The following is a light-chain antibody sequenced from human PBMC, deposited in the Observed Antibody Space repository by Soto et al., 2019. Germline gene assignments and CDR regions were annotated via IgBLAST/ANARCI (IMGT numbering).Light chain of an antibody. CDR1: QTISDW. Sequence: DIQMTQSPSTLSASVGDRVTITCRASQTISDWLAWYQQTPGKAPKLLIYRASTLESGVLSRFSGRGSGTEFTLTLSSLQPDDFATYHCQQYNIYPLTFGGGTKLEVK. CDR3: QQYNIYPLT. CDR2: RAS. J-gene: IGKJ4*01. V-gene: IGKV1-5*03.